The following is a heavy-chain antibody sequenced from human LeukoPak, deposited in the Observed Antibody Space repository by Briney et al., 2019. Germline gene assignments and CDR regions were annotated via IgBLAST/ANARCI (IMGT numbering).Heavy chain of an antibody. CDR3: TREGIAARPRGKNDY. Sequence: ATVKFSCKGSGYTFNGYYMHWVRQAPGQGFEWMGWINPNSGATNYAQKFQGRVTLTRDSSISSGYMELISLTSDDTAIYYCTREGIAARPRGKNDYWGQGTLVTVSS. CDR2: INPNSGAT. V-gene: IGHV1-2*02. D-gene: IGHD6-6*01. CDR1: GYTFNGYY. J-gene: IGHJ4*02.